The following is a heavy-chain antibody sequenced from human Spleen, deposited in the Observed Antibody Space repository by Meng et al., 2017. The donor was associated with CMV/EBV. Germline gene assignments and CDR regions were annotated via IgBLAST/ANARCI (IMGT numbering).Heavy chain of an antibody. CDR3: ARDRGGSGWLGPGH. V-gene: IGHV3-9*01. CDR2: MSGNTGFI. J-gene: IGHJ1*01. CDR1: GFTFEDFA. Sequence: GGSLRLSCAASGFTFEDFAMHWVRQTPGEGLEWLSGMSGNTGFIGYADSVKGRFTISRDNAKKTLSLQMDTLRVEDTALYYCARDRGGSGWLGPGHWGQGTLVTVSS. D-gene: IGHD6-19*01.